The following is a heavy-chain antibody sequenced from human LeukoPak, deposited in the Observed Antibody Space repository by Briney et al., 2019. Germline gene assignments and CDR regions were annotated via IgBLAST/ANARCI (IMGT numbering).Heavy chain of an antibody. D-gene: IGHD6-13*01. CDR2: ISYDGSNK. CDR1: GFTFSSYG. Sequence: GGSLRLSCAASGFTFSSYGMHWVRQAPGKGLEWVAVISYDGSNKYYADSVKGRFTISRDNSKNTLYLQMNSLRAEDTAVYYCAKNLYSSSWPLDYWGQGTPVTVSS. V-gene: IGHV3-30*18. J-gene: IGHJ4*02. CDR3: AKNLYSSSWPLDY.